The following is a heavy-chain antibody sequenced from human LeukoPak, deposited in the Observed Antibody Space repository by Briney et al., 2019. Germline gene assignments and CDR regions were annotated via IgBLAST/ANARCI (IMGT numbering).Heavy chain of an antibody. CDR2: INKSGDIT. CDR1: GFTFTNYA. CDR3: AKDASTTNNFYFFDY. Sequence: GGSLRLSCAASGFTFTNYAMTWVRQAPGKGLEWISGINKSGDITFYADSVKGRFTIPRDTSKSAVYLQMNNLRAEDTAIYYWAKDASTTNNFYFFDYWGQGALATVSS. J-gene: IGHJ4*02. D-gene: IGHD1-1*01. V-gene: IGHV3-23*01.